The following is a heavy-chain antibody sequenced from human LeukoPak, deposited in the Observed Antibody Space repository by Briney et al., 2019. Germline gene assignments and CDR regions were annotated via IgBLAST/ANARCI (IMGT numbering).Heavy chain of an antibody. D-gene: IGHD3-9*01. Sequence: PGGSLRLSCAASGFTFSSYAMSWVRQAPGKGLEWVAFIRYDGSNKYYADSVKGRFTISRDNSKNTLYLQMNSLRAENTAVYYCAKNSEIWILTGYYHFDYWGQGTLVTVSS. J-gene: IGHJ4*02. CDR3: AKNSEIWILTGYYHFDY. CDR2: IRYDGSNK. CDR1: GFTFSSYA. V-gene: IGHV3-30*02.